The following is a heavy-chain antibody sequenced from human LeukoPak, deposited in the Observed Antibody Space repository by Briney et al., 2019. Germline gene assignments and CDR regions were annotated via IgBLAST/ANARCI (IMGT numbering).Heavy chain of an antibody. CDR3: ARAGITIFGVVTPYYFDY. D-gene: IGHD3-3*01. CDR2: MTSSSTTT. V-gene: IGHV3-48*01. J-gene: IGHJ4*02. CDR1: GFTFSGYT. Sequence: PRGSLRLSCAASGFTFSGYTLYWVRQAPGKGLEWVSHMTSSSTTTYYADSVKGRFTISRDNAKNSLYLQMNSLRAEDTAVYYCARAGITIFGVVTPYYFDYWGQGTLVTVSS.